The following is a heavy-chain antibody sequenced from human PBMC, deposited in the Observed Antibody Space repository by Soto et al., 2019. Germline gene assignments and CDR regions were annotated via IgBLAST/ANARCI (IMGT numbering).Heavy chain of an antibody. J-gene: IGHJ4*02. CDR2: INHTGST. CDR1: GAPFSGYY. CDR3: ARGREIFGAVTPFEY. Sequence: SETLSLTCAVYGAPFSGYYWTWIRQPPGKGLEWIGEINHTGSTKYNPSLKRRVTISLDTSKNQFSLSLRSVSAADTAVYYCARGREIFGAVTPFEYWGQSTPVTVS. D-gene: IGHD3-3*01. V-gene: IGHV4-34*01.